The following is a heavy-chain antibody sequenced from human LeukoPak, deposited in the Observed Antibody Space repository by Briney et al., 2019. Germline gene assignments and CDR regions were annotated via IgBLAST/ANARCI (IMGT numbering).Heavy chain of an antibody. Sequence: ASVKVSFKTSGGTFNNSAISWVRPAPGQGLEWLGGIMPLFGTAGYRQKFQGRVTITKDESTRTIYLERTSLTSDDTAVYYCARDVHGDYGSGWFDPWGQGTLVSVSS. CDR3: ARDVHGDYGSGWFDP. D-gene: IGHD4-17*01. V-gene: IGHV1-69*05. CDR2: IMPLFGTA. CDR1: GGTFNNSA. J-gene: IGHJ5*02.